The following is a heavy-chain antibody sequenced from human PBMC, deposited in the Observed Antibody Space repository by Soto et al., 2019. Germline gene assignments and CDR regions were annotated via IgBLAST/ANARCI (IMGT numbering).Heavy chain of an antibody. D-gene: IGHD3-22*01. Sequence: GESLNTSCEGSGYSSTSYWICWVRHMPGKGLEWMGIIYPGDSATRYSPSFQGKVTMSADKSISTAYLEWSSLKASDTAMYYCAIGHYYDSSAGFADWGQGTLVTVSS. CDR1: GYSSTSYW. J-gene: IGHJ4*02. CDR3: AIGHYYDSSAGFAD. V-gene: IGHV5-51*01. CDR2: IYPGDSAT.